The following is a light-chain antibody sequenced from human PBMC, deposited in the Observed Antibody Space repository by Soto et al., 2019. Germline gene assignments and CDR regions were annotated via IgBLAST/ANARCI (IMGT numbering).Light chain of an antibody. Sequence: DIQMTQSPSSLSASVGDRVTITCRASRSINNYLNWYQQRPGKAPKLLIYAASSLQSGVPSRFSGSGFGTDFTLTISSLQPEDFATYYCQQSYSPLRTFGQGTKVEIK. CDR1: RSINNY. V-gene: IGKV1-39*01. CDR3: QQSYSPLRT. J-gene: IGKJ1*01. CDR2: AAS.